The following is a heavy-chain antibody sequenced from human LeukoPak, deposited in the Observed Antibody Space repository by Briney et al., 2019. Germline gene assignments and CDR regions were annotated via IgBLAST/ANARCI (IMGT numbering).Heavy chain of an antibody. D-gene: IGHD3-22*01. CDR1: GGSFSGYY. CDR2: INHSVST. J-gene: IGHJ6*03. V-gene: IGHV4-34*01. CDR3: ARVYYYDTSGYRSPLYYSYYMDV. Sequence: SETLSLTCAVYGGSFSGYYWSWIRQPPGKRLEWIGAINHSVSTNHNPALKSRVTISVDTSKNQLSLKLSSVTAADTAVYYCARVYYYDTSGYRSPLYYSYYMDVWGKGTTVTVSS.